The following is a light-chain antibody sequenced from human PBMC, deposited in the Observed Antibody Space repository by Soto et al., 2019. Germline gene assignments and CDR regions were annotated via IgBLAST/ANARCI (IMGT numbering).Light chain of an antibody. V-gene: IGKV3-15*01. CDR2: GPS. CDR1: QSVGHN. CDR3: QQYDKWPPST. J-gene: IGKJ1*01. Sequence: EIVMTQSPANLSVSPGERVTLSCRASQSVGHNLAWYQHKAGQSPRLLIYGPSTRATGIPARFSGSGSGTEFTLTISSLQSDDSAVYYCQQYDKWPPSTFGQGTKVDI.